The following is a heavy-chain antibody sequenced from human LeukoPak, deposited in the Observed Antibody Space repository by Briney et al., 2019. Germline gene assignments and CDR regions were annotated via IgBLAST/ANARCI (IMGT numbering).Heavy chain of an antibody. CDR2: IYSGGTA. D-gene: IGHD1-26*01. V-gene: IGHV3-66*04. CDR3: ARPGIVGATAFDS. J-gene: IGHJ4*02. Sequence: GGSLRLSCAASGFTVSSNHMSWVRQAPGKGLEWVSVIYSGGTAYYADSVKGRFTISRDNSKSTLYLHMNSLRADDTAVYYCARPGIVGATAFDSWGQGTLVTVSS. CDR1: GFTVSSNH.